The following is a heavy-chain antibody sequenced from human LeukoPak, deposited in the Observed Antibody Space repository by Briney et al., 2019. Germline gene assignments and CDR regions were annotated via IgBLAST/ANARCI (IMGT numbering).Heavy chain of an antibody. J-gene: IGHJ3*02. D-gene: IGHD2-15*01. CDR1: GGSSSGYY. CDR3: ARGYCSGGSCYSDAFDI. V-gene: IGHV4-34*01. CDR2: INHSGST. Sequence: SETLSLTCAVYGGSSSGYYWSWIRQPPGKGLEWIGEINHSGSTNYNPSLKSRVTISVDTSKNQFSLKLSSVTAADTAVYYCARGYCSGGSCYSDAFDIWGQGTMVTVSS.